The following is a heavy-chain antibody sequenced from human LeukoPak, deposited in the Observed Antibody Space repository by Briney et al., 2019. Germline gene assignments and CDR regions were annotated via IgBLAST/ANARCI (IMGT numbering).Heavy chain of an antibody. V-gene: IGHV4-30-4*08. CDR1: GGSISSGDYY. D-gene: IGHD6-6*01. J-gene: IGHJ3*02. Sequence: SETLSLTCTVSGGSISSGDYYWSWIRQPPGKGLEWIGYIYYSGSTYYNPSLKSRVTISVDTSKNQFSLKLSSVTAADTAVYYCARPRSYSSSSPHAFDIWGQGTMVTVSS. CDR3: ARPRSYSSSSPHAFDI. CDR2: IYYSGST.